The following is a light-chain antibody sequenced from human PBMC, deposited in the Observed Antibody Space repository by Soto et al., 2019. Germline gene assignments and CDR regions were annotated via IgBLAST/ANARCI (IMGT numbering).Light chain of an antibody. J-gene: IGKJ2*01. Sequence: EIVLTQSPGTLSLSPVERATLSCRASQSVDSTYLAWYQQKPDQSPRLLIYATSTRAAGIPDRFSGSGSGIDFTLTISRLEPDDVAVYYCQQYDTSPPMYTFGQGTKVDIK. V-gene: IGKV3-20*01. CDR1: QSVDSTY. CDR3: QQYDTSPPMYT. CDR2: ATS.